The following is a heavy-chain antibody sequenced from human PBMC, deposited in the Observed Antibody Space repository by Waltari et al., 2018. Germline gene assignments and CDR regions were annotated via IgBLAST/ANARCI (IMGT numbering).Heavy chain of an antibody. CDR2: ISSNGGST. J-gene: IGHJ4*02. D-gene: IGHD3-16*02. Sequence: EVQLVESGGGLVQPGGSLRLSCAASGFTFSSYAMHWVRQAPGTGLEYVSAISSNGGSTYYANSVKGRFTISRDNSKNTLYLQMGSLRAEDMAVYYCARDFMITFGGVIEYYFDYWGQGTLVTVSS. CDR3: ARDFMITFGGVIEYYFDY. CDR1: GFTFSSYA. V-gene: IGHV3-64*01.